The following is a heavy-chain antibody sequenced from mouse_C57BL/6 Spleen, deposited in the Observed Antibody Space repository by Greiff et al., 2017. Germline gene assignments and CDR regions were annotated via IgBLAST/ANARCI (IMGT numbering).Heavy chain of an antibody. CDR1: GYTFTDYY. CDR3: AREGSRDYFDY. CDR2: INPNNGGT. Sequence: EVQLQQSGPELVKPGASVKISCKASGYTFTDYYMNWVKQSHGKSLEWIGDINPNNGGTSYNQKFKGKATLTVDKSSSTAYMVLRSLTSEDSAVYYCAREGSRDYFDYWGQGTTLTVSS. V-gene: IGHV1-26*01. J-gene: IGHJ2*01. D-gene: IGHD1-1*02.